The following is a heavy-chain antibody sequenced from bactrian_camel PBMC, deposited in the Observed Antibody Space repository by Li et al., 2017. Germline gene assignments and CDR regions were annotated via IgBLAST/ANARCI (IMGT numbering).Heavy chain of an antibody. CDR3: AAVPPRLGVPPEGCTVDAGRSFGH. V-gene: IGHV3S54*01. D-gene: IGHD5*01. CDR1: EFIYNVNC. Sequence: HVQLVESGGGSVQAGGSLRLSCVASEFIYNVNCMGWFRQAPGREREGVANISPGGGSIIYAESVKGRFTISQDSVKNTPYLQLDDLKPEDTAMYYCAAVPPRLGVPPEGCTVDAGRSFGHWGQGTQVTVS. CDR2: ISPGGGSI. J-gene: IGHJ4*01.